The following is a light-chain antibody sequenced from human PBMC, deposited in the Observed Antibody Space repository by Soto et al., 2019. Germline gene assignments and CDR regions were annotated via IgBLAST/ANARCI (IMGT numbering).Light chain of an antibody. J-gene: IGLJ1*01. V-gene: IGLV2-14*01. CDR3: SSYSSSTVRYV. Sequence: QSALTQPASVSGSPRQSITMSCTGTSSDVGSYDFVSWYQQHPGKAPKLLIYEVSNRPSGVSARFSGSKSDNTASLTISGLQAADEADYFCSSYSSSTVRYVFGSGTKLTVL. CDR2: EVS. CDR1: SSDVGSYDF.